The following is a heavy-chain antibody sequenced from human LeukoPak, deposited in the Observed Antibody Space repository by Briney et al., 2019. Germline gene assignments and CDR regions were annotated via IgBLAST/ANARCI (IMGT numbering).Heavy chain of an antibody. CDR3: ARGYKSEPPAKYGMDV. V-gene: IGHV3-74*01. D-gene: IGHD5-12*01. CDR1: GFTFTTYW. J-gene: IGHJ6*02. Sequence: GGSLRLSCAASGFTFTTYWMHWVRQAPGKGLVWVSHINSDGSITSYADSVKGRFTVSRDNDKNSLYLQINRLRAEDTAMYFCARGYKSEPPAKYGMDVWGRGTTVIVSS. CDR2: INSDGSIT.